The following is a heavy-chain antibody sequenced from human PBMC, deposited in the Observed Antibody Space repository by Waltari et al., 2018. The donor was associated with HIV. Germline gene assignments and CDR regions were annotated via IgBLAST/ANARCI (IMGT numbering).Heavy chain of an antibody. V-gene: IGHV4-39*01. CDR3: ARQRGSGLWYFDL. CDR1: GGSISSNYYF. J-gene: IGHJ2*01. D-gene: IGHD3-10*01. CDR2: ISHTGGTT. Sequence: QSQLQESDPGLVKPSETLSLTCTVSGGSISSNYYFWAWVRQPPGKGLEWIGTISHTGGTTYYNPSLKSRVIISVDTSKDQSSLKLSSMTATDTAVYYWARQRGSGLWYFDLWGRGTLVSVSS.